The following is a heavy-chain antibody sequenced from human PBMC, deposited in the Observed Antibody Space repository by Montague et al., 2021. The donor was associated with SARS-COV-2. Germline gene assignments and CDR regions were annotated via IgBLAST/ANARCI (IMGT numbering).Heavy chain of an antibody. CDR2: IYYSGST. CDR3: ARVSLAAAATRSDY. CDR1: GSSVSSGGYY. D-gene: IGHD6-13*01. Sequence: LRLSCTVSGSSVSSGGYYWSWIRQPPGKGLEWIGYIYYSGSTNYNPSLKSRVTISLDTSKNQFSLKLTSVTAADTAVYYCARVSLAAAATRSDYWGQGTLVTVSS. V-gene: IGHV4-61*08. J-gene: IGHJ4*02.